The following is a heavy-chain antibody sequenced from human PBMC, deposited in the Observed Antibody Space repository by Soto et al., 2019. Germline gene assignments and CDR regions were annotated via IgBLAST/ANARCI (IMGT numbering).Heavy chain of an antibody. CDR3: ARDRYWDPQGGVLSDY. CDR2: ISSSSSYI. V-gene: IGHV3-21*01. Sequence: GGSLRLSCAASGFTFSSYSMNWVRQAPGKGLEWVSSISSSSSYIYYADSVKGRFTISRDNAKNSLYLQMNSLRAEDTAVYYCARDRYWDPQGGVLSDYWGQGTLVTVSS. D-gene: IGHD2-15*01. J-gene: IGHJ4*02. CDR1: GFTFSSYS.